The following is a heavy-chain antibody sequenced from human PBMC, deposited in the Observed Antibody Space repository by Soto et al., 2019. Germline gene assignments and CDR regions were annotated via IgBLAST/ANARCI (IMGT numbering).Heavy chain of an antibody. V-gene: IGHV5-10-1*01. Sequence: PGESLKISCKGSGYSFTSYWISWVRQMPGKGLEWMGRIDPSDSYTNYSPSFQGHVTISADKPISTAYLQWGSLKASDTAMYYCAISPPLGTTGTTTWNYYYGMDVWGQGTTVTVSS. CDR2: IDPSDSYT. J-gene: IGHJ6*02. D-gene: IGHD1-1*01. CDR1: GYSFTSYW. CDR3: AISPPLGTTGTTTWNYYYGMDV.